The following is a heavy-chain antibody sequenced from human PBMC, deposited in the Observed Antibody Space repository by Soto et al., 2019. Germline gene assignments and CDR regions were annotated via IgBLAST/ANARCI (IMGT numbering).Heavy chain of an antibody. CDR3: ARPGLRYFDYYYYGMDV. CDR1: GFTFSSYG. CDR2: IWYDGSNK. Sequence: QVQLVESGGGVVQPGRSLRLSCAASGFTFSSYGMHWVRQAPGKGLEWVAVIWYDGSNKYYADSVKGRFTISRDNSKNTLYLQMNSLRAEDKAVYYCARPGLRYFDYYYYGMDVWGQGTTVTVSS. J-gene: IGHJ6*02. V-gene: IGHV3-33*01. D-gene: IGHD3-9*01.